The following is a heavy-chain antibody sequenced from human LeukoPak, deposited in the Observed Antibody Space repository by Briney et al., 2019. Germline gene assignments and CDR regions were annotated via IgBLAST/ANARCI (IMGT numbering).Heavy chain of an antibody. CDR2: IYISGSP. CDR1: GVSISSGSYY. J-gene: IGHJ4*02. Sequence: SQTLSLTCNVSGVSISSGSYYWSWIRQPAGKGLEWIGRIYISGSPKYNPSLRSRVTMSVDTSKSQFSLKLSSVTAADTAVYYCARLANRNYYGSGSYYNYWGQGTLVTVSS. D-gene: IGHD3-10*01. CDR3: ARLANRNYYGSGSYYNY. V-gene: IGHV4-61*02.